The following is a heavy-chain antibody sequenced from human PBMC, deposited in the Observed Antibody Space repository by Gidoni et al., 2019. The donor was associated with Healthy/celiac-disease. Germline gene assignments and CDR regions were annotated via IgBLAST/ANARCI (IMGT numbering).Heavy chain of an antibody. V-gene: IGHV4-59*01. J-gene: IGHJ5*02. CDR2: IYYSGST. Sequence: QVQLQESGPGLVKPSETLSLTCTVSGGSISSYYWSWIRQPPGKGLEWIGYIYYSGSTNYNPSLKSRVTISVDTSKNQFSLKLSSVTAADTAVYYCARVSCSSTSCRGNWFDPWGQGTLVTVSS. CDR1: GGSISSYY. D-gene: IGHD2-2*01. CDR3: ARVSCSSTSCRGNWFDP.